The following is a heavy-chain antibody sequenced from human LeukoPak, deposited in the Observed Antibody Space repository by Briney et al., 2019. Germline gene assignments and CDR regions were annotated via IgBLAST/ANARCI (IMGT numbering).Heavy chain of an antibody. Sequence: SETLSLTCTVPGDSISDFSSTWIRQTPGKGLEWIGFISSSGTSNYSPSLESRVSFSLDTSKTQFSLSRKSVTAADTAVYYCARVVRGAVTTNWFDPWGQGILVTVSS. CDR2: ISSSGTS. V-gene: IGHV4-59*01. CDR3: ARVVRGAVTTNWFDP. D-gene: IGHD4-17*01. J-gene: IGHJ5*02. CDR1: GDSISDFS.